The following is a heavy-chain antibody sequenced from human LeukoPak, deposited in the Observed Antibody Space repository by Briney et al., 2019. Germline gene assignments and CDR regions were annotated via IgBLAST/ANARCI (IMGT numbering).Heavy chain of an antibody. CDR1: GFTFSSYW. Sequence: GGSLRLSCAASGFTFSSYWMSWVRQAPGKGLEWVANIKQDGSEKYYVDSVKGRFTISRDNAKNSLYLQMNSLRAEDTAVYYCARVERTGTYYYDSSGYSSFDDWGQGTLVTVSS. CDR2: IKQDGSEK. D-gene: IGHD3-22*01. V-gene: IGHV3-7*01. CDR3: ARVERTGTYYYDSSGYSSFDD. J-gene: IGHJ4*02.